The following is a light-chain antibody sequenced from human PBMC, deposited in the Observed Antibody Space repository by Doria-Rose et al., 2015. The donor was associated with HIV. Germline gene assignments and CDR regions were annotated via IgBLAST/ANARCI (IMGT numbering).Light chain of an antibody. Sequence: TQSPGTLSLSPGERATLSCRASQSFSSTYLAWYQQKPGQAPSLLIYDGSTRATGIPDRFSASWSVTDFTLTINRLEPEDFALYYCHQYGTSWTFGQGTKVEI. CDR2: DGS. V-gene: IGKV3-20*01. CDR3: HQYGTSWT. CDR1: QSFSSTY. J-gene: IGKJ1*01.